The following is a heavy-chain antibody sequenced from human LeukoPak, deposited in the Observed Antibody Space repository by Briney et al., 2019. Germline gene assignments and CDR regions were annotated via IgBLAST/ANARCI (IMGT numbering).Heavy chain of an antibody. CDR1: GFTFDDYA. D-gene: IGHD2-15*01. V-gene: IGHV3-9*01. CDR2: ISWNSGSI. J-gene: IGHJ3*02. CDR3: AKDSCSGGSCYFTDAFDI. Sequence: PGRSLRLSCAASGFTFDDYAMHWVRQPPGKGLEWVSGISWNSGSIDYADSVKGRFTISRDNPKNSLYLQMNSQRAEDTALYYCAKDSCSGGSCYFTDAFDIWGQGTMVTVSS.